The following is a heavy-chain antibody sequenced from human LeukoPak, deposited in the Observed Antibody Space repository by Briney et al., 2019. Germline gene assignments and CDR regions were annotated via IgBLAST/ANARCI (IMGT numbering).Heavy chain of an antibody. CDR2: ISAYNGNT. J-gene: IGHJ4*02. CDR3: ARDYGGYADY. D-gene: IGHD1-1*01. V-gene: IGHV1-18*04. CDR1: GYTFTGYY. Sequence: ASVKVSCKASGYTFTGYYMHWVRQAPGQGLEWMGWISAYNGNTNYAQKLQGRVTMTTDTSTSTAYMELRSLRSDDTAVYYCARDYGGYADYWGQGTLVTVSS.